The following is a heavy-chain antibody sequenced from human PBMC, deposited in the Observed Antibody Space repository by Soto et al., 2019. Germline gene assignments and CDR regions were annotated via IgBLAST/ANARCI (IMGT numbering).Heavy chain of an antibody. J-gene: IGHJ6*02. CDR2: ISYDGSRK. CDR1: EFTFRIFA. D-gene: IGHD1-26*01. Sequence: DLEESRGGVVQPGSSLRLSCAASEFTFRIFAMHWLRQSPGKGLEWVAVISYDGSRKADSVKGRFTVSRDNSWNTLYLQMNSLRAEDTAIYYCARGDREDIEEVVGVRPGEYSMDVWGQGTTVIVSS. V-gene: IGHV3-30-3*01. CDR3: ARGDREDIEEVVGVRPGEYSMDV.